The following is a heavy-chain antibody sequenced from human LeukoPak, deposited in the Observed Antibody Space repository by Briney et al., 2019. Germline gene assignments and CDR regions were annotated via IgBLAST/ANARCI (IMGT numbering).Heavy chain of an antibody. D-gene: IGHD1/OR15-1a*01. CDR2: VVRSGDGA. V-gene: IGHV3-23*01. CDR3: AREFPLEQALPAFDI. Sequence: GGSFRLSRAASGFSFTTYALGWVRPAPGEGPGWVSTVVRSGDGAYYADSVKGRFAISRDNSKKTVYLQMNGLRGEDTAVYYCAREFPLEQALPAFDIWGQGTMVTVS. J-gene: IGHJ3*02. CDR1: GFSFTTYA.